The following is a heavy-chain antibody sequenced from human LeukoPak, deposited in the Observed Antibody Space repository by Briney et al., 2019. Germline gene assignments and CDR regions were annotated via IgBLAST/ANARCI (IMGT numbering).Heavy chain of an antibody. CDR3: ARGAAIIWFGELNNWFDP. V-gene: IGHV4-30-2*01. CDR1: GGSISSGGYS. D-gene: IGHD3-10*01. J-gene: IGHJ5*02. CDR2: IYHSGST. Sequence: SQTLSLTCAVSGGSISSGGYSWSWIRQPPGKGLEWIGYIYHSGSTNYNPSLKSRVSISVDTSKNQFSLKLSSVTAADTAVYYCARGAAIIWFGELNNWFDPWGQGTLVTVSS.